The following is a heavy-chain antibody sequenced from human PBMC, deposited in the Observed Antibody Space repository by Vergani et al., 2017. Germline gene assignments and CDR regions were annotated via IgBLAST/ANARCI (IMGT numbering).Heavy chain of an antibody. Sequence: QVQLQQWGAGLLKPSETLSLTCAVYGGSFSGYYWSWIRQPPGKGLEWIGEINHSGSTNYNPSLKSRVTISVDTSKNQFSLKLSSVTAADTAVYYCARDLVFVAAFDIWGQGTMVTVSS. CDR2: INHSGST. V-gene: IGHV4-34*01. J-gene: IGHJ3*02. CDR3: ARDLVFVAAFDI. CDR1: GGSFSGYY. D-gene: IGHD3-16*02.